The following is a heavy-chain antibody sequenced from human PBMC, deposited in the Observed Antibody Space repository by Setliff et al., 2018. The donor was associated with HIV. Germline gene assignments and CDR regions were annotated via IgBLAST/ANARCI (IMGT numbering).Heavy chain of an antibody. CDR3: ASGGGREALRVTAQLPHS. D-gene: IGHD1-1*01. J-gene: IGHJ4*02. Sequence: SVKVSCKASGYTFTNYDISWVRQAPGQGLEWMGGIIPMYGTTKYAKKFQGRVTLTADESTSTAYMELNNLRFEDTAIYYCASGGGREALRVTAQLPHSWGQGTLVTVSS. CDR2: IIPMYGTT. V-gene: IGHV1-69*13. CDR1: GYTFTNYD.